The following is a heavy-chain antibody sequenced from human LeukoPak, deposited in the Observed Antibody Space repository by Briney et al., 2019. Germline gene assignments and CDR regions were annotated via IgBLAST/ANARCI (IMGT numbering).Heavy chain of an antibody. CDR3: ARGPVGYCSSTSCYKYDY. D-gene: IGHD2-2*01. V-gene: IGHV4-34*01. J-gene: IGHJ4*02. CDR2: INHSGST. Sequence: SETLPLTCAVYGGSFSGYYWSWVRQPPGKGLEWIGEINHSGSTNYNPSLKSRVTISVDTSKNQFSLKLSSVTAADTAVYYCARGPVGYCSSTSCYKYDYWGQGTLVTVSS. CDR1: GGSFSGYY.